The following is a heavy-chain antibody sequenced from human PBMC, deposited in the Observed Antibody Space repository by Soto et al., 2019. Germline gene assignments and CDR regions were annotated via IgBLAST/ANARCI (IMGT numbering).Heavy chain of an antibody. Sequence: SETLSLTCAVSVGSISSSNWWSWVRQPPGKGLEWIGEIYHSGSTNYNPSLKSRVTISVDKSKNQFSLKLSSVTAADTAVYYCARGGATYYDILTGYYYYYGMDVWGQGTTVTVSS. J-gene: IGHJ6*02. CDR3: ARGGATYYDILTGYYYYYGMDV. CDR2: IYHSGST. D-gene: IGHD3-9*01. CDR1: VGSISSSNW. V-gene: IGHV4-4*02.